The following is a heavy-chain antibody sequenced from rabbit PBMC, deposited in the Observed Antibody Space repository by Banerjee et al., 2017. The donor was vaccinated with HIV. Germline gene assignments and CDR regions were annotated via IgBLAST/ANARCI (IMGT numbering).Heavy chain of an antibody. CDR2: IYAGSSGST. CDR3: ARGGGSYGSSTYDL. D-gene: IGHD6-1*01. V-gene: IGHV1S45*01. CDR1: GFSLSNNYV. J-gene: IGHJ4*01. Sequence: QEQLEESGGDLVKPEGSLTLTCTASGFSLSNNYVMCWVRQAPGKGLEWIACIYAGSSGSTYYASWAKGRFPISKTSSTTVTLQMTSLTAADTATYFCARGGGSYGSSTYDLWGPGTLVTVS.